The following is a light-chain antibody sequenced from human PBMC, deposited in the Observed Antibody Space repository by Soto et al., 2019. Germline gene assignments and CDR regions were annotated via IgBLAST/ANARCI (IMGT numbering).Light chain of an antibody. Sequence: VLTQPPSASGTPGQRVTISCSGSSSNIGRGSVNWYQQLPGTATKLLIYNNNQLPSGVTDRFSGSKSGRSASLAISGPQSEDAADYYCEAWDNSLNGLYVFGSGTKVTVL. CDR3: EAWDNSLNGLYV. V-gene: IGLV1-44*01. J-gene: IGLJ1*01. CDR1: SSNIGRGS. CDR2: NNN.